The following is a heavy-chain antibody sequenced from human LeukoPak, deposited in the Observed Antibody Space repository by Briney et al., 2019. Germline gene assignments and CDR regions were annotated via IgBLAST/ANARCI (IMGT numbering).Heavy chain of an antibody. D-gene: IGHD2-15*01. CDR2: ISSSSSYT. CDR1: GFTFSSYS. J-gene: IGHJ5*02. CDR3: GSCSGGSCHSGWFDP. V-gene: IGHV3-21*01. Sequence: GGSLRLSCVASGFTFSSYSMNWVRQAPGKGLEWVSSISSSSSYTSYADSVKGRFTISRDNAKNSLYLQMNSLRAEDTAVYYCGSCSGGSCHSGWFDPWGQGTLVTVSS.